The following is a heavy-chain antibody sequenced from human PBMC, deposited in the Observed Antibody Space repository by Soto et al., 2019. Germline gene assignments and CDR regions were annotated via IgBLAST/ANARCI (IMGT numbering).Heavy chain of an antibody. CDR3: ARGRSTTRYYYYYGMDV. V-gene: IGHV1-46*01. CDR2: INPSGGIT. Sequence: SEKVSCRASGYPPTVYYLHGVRQAPGQGPEWMGIINPSGGITNDPQKFQDRVTMTSDTSTSTVYMELSSLRSEDTAVYYCARGRSTTRYYYYYGMDVWGQGTTVTVSS. J-gene: IGHJ6*02. D-gene: IGHD2-2*01. CDR1: GYPPTVYY.